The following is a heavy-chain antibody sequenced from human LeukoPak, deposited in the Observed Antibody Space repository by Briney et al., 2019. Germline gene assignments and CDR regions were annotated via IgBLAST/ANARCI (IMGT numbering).Heavy chain of an antibody. CDR1: GYIFASNY. Sequence: ASVKVSCKASGYIFASNYIHWVRQAPGQGLEWMGMIYPRDGSTSYAQRFQDRVTVTRDTSTSTVHMELSGLRSEDTAVYYCARDQEGFDYWGQGTQVTVSS. V-gene: IGHV1-46*01. CDR3: ARDQEGFDY. J-gene: IGHJ4*02. CDR2: IYPRDGST.